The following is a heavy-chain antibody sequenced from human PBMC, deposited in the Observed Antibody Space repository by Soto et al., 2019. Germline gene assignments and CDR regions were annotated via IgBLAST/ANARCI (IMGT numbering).Heavy chain of an antibody. J-gene: IGHJ6*02. D-gene: IGHD3-10*01. CDR1: GFTFSSYG. V-gene: IGHV3-30*18. Sequence: GGSLRLSCAASGFTFSSYGMHWVRQAPGKGLEWVAVISYDGSNKYYADSVKGRFTISRDNSKNTLYLQMNSLRAEDTAVYYCAKERYYYGSGSGYYGVDVWGQGTTVTVSS. CDR3: AKERYYYGSGSGYYGVDV. CDR2: ISYDGSNK.